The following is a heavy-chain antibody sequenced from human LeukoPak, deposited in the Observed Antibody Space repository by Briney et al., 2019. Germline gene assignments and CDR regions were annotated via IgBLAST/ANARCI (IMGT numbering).Heavy chain of an antibody. D-gene: IGHD6-19*01. CDR1: GFTFNSYA. J-gene: IGHJ4*02. CDR2: ISYGGSNK. CDR3: AKDRDSSDWYGFDY. V-gene: IGHV3-30*18. Sequence: PGRSLRLSCAASGFTFNSYAMHWVRQAPGKGLEWVALISYGGSNKYYADSVKGRFTIYRDNSKNTLYLQMNSLRAEDTAVYYCAKDRDSSDWYGFDYWGQGTLVTVSS.